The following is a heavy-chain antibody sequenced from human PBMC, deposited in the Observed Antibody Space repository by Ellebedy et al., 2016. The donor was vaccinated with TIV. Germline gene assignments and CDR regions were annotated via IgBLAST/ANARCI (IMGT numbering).Heavy chain of an antibody. CDR2: ISYDGRNA. CDR1: GFIFDRFG. CDR3: AKDRSVVVIAMGHDAFDI. J-gene: IGHJ3*02. Sequence: GGSLRLXXAASGFIFDRFGMHWVRQAPGKGLERVAVISYDGRNAYYADSVKGRFTISRDNSKNTLYLQMNSLRAEDTAVYYCAKDRSVVVIAMGHDAFDIWGQGTMVTVSS. D-gene: IGHD2-21*01. V-gene: IGHV3-30*18.